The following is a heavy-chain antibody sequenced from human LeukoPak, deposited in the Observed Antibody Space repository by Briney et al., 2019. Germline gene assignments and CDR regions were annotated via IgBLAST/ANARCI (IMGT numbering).Heavy chain of an antibody. CDR3: ARDNWNYGSSMDV. Sequence: PSETLSLTCTVSGGSISSSSYYWGWIRQPPGEGLEWIGSIYYSGSTYYNPSLKSRVTISVDTSKNQFSLKLSSVTAADTAVYHCARDNWNYGSSMDVWGQGTTVTVSS. J-gene: IGHJ6*02. CDR1: GGSISSSSYY. D-gene: IGHD1-7*01. CDR2: IYYSGST. V-gene: IGHV4-39*07.